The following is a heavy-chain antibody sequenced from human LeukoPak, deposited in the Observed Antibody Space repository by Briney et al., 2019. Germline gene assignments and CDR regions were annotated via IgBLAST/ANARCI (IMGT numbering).Heavy chain of an antibody. CDR3: ATLTGYSGYDSGGINDY. CDR1: GFTFTIHD. D-gene: IGHD5-12*01. J-gene: IGHJ4*02. V-gene: IGHV1-8*01. Sequence: ASVNVSFKASGFTFTIHDYNWVRQAPGQGLEWMGWMNPNSGNTGYAQKFQGRVTMTRDTSITTVYMELSSLTSEDTAVYYCATLTGYSGYDSGGINDYWGQGTLVTVSS. CDR2: MNPNSGNT.